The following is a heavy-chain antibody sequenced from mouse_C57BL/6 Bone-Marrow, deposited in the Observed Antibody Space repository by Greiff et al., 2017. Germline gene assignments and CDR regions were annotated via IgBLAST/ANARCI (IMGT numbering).Heavy chain of an antibody. J-gene: IGHJ2*01. CDR2: ISDGGSYT. D-gene: IGHD2-5*01. CDR3: ARETDYYSKREDYFDY. CDR1: GFTFSSYA. Sequence: EVQLVESGGGLVKPGGSLKLSCAASGFTFSSYAMSWVRQTPEKRLEWVATISDGGSYTYYPDNVKGRFTISRDNAKNNLYLQMSHLKSEDTAMYYCARETDYYSKREDYFDYWGQGTTLTVSS. V-gene: IGHV5-4*01.